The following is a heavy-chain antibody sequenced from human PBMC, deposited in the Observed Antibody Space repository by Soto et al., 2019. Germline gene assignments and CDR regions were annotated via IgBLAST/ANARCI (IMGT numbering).Heavy chain of an antibody. J-gene: IGHJ4*02. CDR2: ISYDGSNK. Sequence: TGGSLRLSCAASGFTFSSYAIHWGRQAPGKGLEWVAVISYDGSNKYYADSVKGRFTISRDNSKNTLYLQMNSLRAEDTAVYYCARERVLGYCSSTSCYTSYYFDYWGQGTLVTVSS. CDR3: ARERVLGYCSSTSCYTSYYFDY. CDR1: GFTFSSYA. D-gene: IGHD2-2*02. V-gene: IGHV3-30-3*01.